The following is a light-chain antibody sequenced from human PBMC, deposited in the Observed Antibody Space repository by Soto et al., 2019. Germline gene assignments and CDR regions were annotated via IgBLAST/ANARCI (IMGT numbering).Light chain of an antibody. CDR1: SGDVGSYNY. CDR2: DVS. J-gene: IGLJ1*01. Sequence: QSALTQPASVSGSPGQSIAISCAGTSGDVGSYNYVSWYQQHPGKAPKLMIYDVSNRPSGVSNRFSGSKSGNTASLTISGLQTQDEADYYCNSYTGSSTPYVFGTGTKLTVL. V-gene: IGLV2-14*03. CDR3: NSYTGSSTPYV.